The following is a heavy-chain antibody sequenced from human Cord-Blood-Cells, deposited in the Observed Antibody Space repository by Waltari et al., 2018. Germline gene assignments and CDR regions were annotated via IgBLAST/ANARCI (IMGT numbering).Heavy chain of an antibody. CDR1: GSPFSRYA. CDR3: ARDLAGGVGATDY. Sequence: QVQLVESGGGVVQPGRSLRLSCAASGSPFSRYAFHWVRQAPGKGLEWVAVISYDGSNKYYADSVKGRFTISRDNSKNTLYLQMNSLRAEDTAVYYCARDLAGGVGATDYWGQGTLVTVSS. J-gene: IGHJ4*02. CDR2: ISYDGSNK. V-gene: IGHV3-30*04. D-gene: IGHD1-26*01.